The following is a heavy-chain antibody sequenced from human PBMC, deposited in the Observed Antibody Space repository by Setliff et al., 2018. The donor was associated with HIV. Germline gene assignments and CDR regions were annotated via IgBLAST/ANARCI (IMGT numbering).Heavy chain of an antibody. J-gene: IGHJ4*02. D-gene: IGHD3-10*01. CDR3: ARGRDKYGPIDY. CDR2: IHYSGST. Sequence: SETLSLTCTVSGGSISSSYWTWTRQPPGKGLEWIGNIHYSGSTNYNPSLKSRVTISVDTSRSQFSLKLSSVTAADTAVYYCARGRDKYGPIDYCGQGTLVTVSS. V-gene: IGHV4-59*01. CDR1: GGSISSSY.